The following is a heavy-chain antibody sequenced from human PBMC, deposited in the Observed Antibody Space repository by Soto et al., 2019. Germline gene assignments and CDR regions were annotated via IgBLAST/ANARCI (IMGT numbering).Heavy chain of an antibody. V-gene: IGHV3-66*01. CDR3: ARDGTYNWV. J-gene: IGHJ4*02. CDR2: IYSGGDT. CDR1: GFTVSNNY. Sequence: AASGGGLVQPGGSLRLSCAASGFTVSNNYLRWVRQAPGKGLEWVSLIYSGGDTYYADSVKGRFTISRDNSKNTLYLQMNSLRAEDTAVYYCARDGTYNWVGGQGILVTVSS. D-gene: IGHD1-1*01.